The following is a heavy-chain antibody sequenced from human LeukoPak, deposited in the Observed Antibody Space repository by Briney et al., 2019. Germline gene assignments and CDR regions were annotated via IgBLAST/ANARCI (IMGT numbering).Heavy chain of an antibody. D-gene: IGHD3-22*01. CDR2: IWYDGSNK. CDR3: ARDLNSYYDSSGYYQDAFDI. J-gene: IGHJ3*02. V-gene: IGHV3-33*01. Sequence: GGSLRLSCAASGFTFSSYGMHWVRQAPGKGLEWVAVIWYDGSNKYYADSVKGRFTISRDNSKNTLYLQMNSLRAEDTAMYYCARDLNSYYDSSGYYQDAFDIWGQGTMVTVSS. CDR1: GFTFSSYG.